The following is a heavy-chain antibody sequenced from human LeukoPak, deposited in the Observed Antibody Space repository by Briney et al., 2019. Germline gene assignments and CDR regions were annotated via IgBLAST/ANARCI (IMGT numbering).Heavy chain of an antibody. J-gene: IGHJ4*02. V-gene: IGHV3-74*01. CDR3: ARGYDISDY. Sequence: GGSLRLSCAASGFTFSSYWMHWVRQAPGKGLVWVSRINTDGSSTSYADSVKGRFTISRDNAKKSLYLQMNSLRVEDTAVYYCARGYDISDYWGQGTVVTVSS. CDR1: GFTFSSYW. CDR2: INTDGSST. D-gene: IGHD3-9*01.